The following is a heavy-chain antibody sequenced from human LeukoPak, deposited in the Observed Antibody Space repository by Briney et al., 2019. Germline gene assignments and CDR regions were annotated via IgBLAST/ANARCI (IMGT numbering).Heavy chain of an antibody. CDR2: IKPDGSVK. D-gene: IGHD3-22*01. V-gene: IGHV3-7*01. Sequence: GGSLRLSCAASGFTLSRYWMSWVRQAPGKGLEWVANIKPDGSVKHYVDSVKGRFTISRDNAKNSLYLQMNSLRAEDTAVYYCAREEGIDGSGYYYVLGYWGQGALVTVSS. CDR3: AREEGIDGSGYYYVLGY. J-gene: IGHJ4*02. CDR1: GFTLSRYW.